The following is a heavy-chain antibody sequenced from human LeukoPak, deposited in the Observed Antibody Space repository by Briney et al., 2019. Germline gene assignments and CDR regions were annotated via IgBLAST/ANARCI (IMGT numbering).Heavy chain of an antibody. CDR1: GYTFTSYG. J-gene: IGHJ4*02. D-gene: IGHD3-22*01. Sequence: ASVKVSCKASGYTFTSYGISWVRQAPGQGLEWMGWISAYNGNTNYAQKLQGRVTMTTDTSTSTAYMELRSLRSDDTAVYYCARDQRTMIVVAKRSDGIDYWGQGTLVTVSS. V-gene: IGHV1-18*01. CDR3: ARDQRTMIVVAKRSDGIDY. CDR2: ISAYNGNT.